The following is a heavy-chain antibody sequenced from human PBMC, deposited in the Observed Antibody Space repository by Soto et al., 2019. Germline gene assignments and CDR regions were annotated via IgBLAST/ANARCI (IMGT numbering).Heavy chain of an antibody. V-gene: IGHV3-23*01. CDR1: GFTFSSYA. D-gene: IGHD3-10*01. CDR2: ISGSDGST. CDR3: AKGMISMVRVDY. Sequence: EVQLLESGGGLEQPGGSLRLSCAASGFTFSSYAMSWLRQAPGKGLEWVSSISGSDGSTHYADSVKGRFTISRDNSKNTLYMQMNILRAEDTAVYYCAKGMISMVRVDYWCQGALVTVSS. J-gene: IGHJ4*02.